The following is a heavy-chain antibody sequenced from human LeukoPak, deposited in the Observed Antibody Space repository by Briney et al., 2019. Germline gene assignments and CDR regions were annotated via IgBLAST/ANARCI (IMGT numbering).Heavy chain of an antibody. CDR1: GYSLTELS. V-gene: IGHV1-24*01. D-gene: IGHD1-26*01. J-gene: IGHJ4*02. CDR2: FNPEDGET. CDR3: TTEEDSKWELQGYLDY. Sequence: ASVKVSCKVSGYSLTELSIHWVRQAPGKGLEWMGGFNPEDGETIYAQKFQGRVTMTEDTSTDTAYMELSSLRSEDTAMYYCTTEEDSKWELQGYLDYWGQGTLVTVSS.